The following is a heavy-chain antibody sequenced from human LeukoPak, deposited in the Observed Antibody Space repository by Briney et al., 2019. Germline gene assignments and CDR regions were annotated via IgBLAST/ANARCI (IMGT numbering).Heavy chain of an antibody. J-gene: IGHJ3*02. CDR1: GGTFSSYA. Sequence: ASMKVSCKASGGTFSSYAISWVRQAPGQGLEWMGGIIPIFGTANYAQKFQGRVTITTDESTSTAYMELSSLRSEDTAVYYCARVALYYYGSGTGAPYAFDIWGQGTMVTVSS. D-gene: IGHD3-10*01. CDR2: IIPIFGTA. CDR3: ARVALYYYGSGTGAPYAFDI. V-gene: IGHV1-69*05.